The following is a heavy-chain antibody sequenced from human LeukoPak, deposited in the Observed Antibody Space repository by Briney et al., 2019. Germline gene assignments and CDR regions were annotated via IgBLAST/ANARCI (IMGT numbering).Heavy chain of an antibody. Sequence: PGGSLRLSCSASGFTFSSYAMHWVRQAPGKGLEYVSAISSNGGSTYYADSVKGRFTISRDNSKNTLYLQMNSLRAEDTAVYYCVRDPSGSGFAFDSWGQGALVTVSS. CDR2: ISSNGGST. D-gene: IGHD1-1*01. V-gene: IGHV3-64*04. J-gene: IGHJ4*02. CDR3: VRDPSGSGFAFDS. CDR1: GFTFSSYA.